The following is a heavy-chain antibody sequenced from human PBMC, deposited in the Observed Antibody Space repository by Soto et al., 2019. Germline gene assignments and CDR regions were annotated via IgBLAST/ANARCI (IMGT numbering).Heavy chain of an antibody. CDR1: GYTFTSSS. J-gene: IGHJ4*02. V-gene: IGHV1-3*01. CDR2: INAGNGNI. CDR3: ARDGAVAGDSNFDY. Sequence: ASVKVSCKASGYTFTSSSIHWVRQAPGQGLEWMGWINAGNGNIKHSQKFQHRVTITRDTSASTAYMELSSLRFEDTAVYYCARDGAVAGDSNFDYWGQGTLVTVSS. D-gene: IGHD6-19*01.